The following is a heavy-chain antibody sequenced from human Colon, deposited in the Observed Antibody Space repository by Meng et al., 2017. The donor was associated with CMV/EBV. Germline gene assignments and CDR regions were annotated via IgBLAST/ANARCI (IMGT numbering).Heavy chain of an antibody. CDR3: ATTGETKPDFDY. Sequence: GESLKISCAASGFTFSSYSVSWVRQAPGKGLEWVSVIYSGGSTYYADSVKGRFTISRDNSKNTVYLQMNSLRADDTAVYYCATTGETKPDFDYWGQGTPVTVSS. J-gene: IGHJ4*02. CDR1: GFTFSSYS. CDR2: IYSGGST. V-gene: IGHV3-53*01. D-gene: IGHD4-17*01.